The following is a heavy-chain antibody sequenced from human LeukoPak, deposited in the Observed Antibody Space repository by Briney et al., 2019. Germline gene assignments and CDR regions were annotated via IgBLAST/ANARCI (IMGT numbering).Heavy chain of an antibody. V-gene: IGHV4-34*01. D-gene: IGHD2-2*01. Sequence: SETLSLTCAVYGGSFSGYYWSWIRQPPGKGLEWIGEINHSGSTNYNPSLKSRVTISVDTSKNQFSLKLSSVTAADTAVYYCARHQKSRDIVVVPAEEGFDYWGQGTLVTVSS. CDR2: INHSGST. CDR3: ARHQKSRDIVVVPAEEGFDY. CDR1: GGSFSGYY. J-gene: IGHJ4*02.